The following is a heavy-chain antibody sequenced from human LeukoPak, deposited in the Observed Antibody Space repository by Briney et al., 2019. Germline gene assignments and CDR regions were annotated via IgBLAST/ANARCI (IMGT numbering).Heavy chain of an antibody. CDR2: VSWNSGDI. Sequence: GRSPRLSCVASGFTFDDYAMHWVRQAPGKGLEWVSGVSWNSGDIAYADSVKGRFTISSDNAKNSLFLQMSSLRPEDMALYYCAKGDTALVTYNFDYWGQGTLVTVSS. CDR1: GFTFDDYA. D-gene: IGHD5-18*01. J-gene: IGHJ4*02. CDR3: AKGDTALVTYNFDY. V-gene: IGHV3-9*03.